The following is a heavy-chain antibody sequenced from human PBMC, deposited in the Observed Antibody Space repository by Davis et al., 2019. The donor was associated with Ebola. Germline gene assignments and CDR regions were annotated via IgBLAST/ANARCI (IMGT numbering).Heavy chain of an antibody. J-gene: IGHJ5*02. Sequence: GESLKISCAASGFTFSSYGMHWVRQAPGKGLEWVAVISYDGSNKYYADSVKGRFTISRDNSKNTLYLQMNSLRAEDTAVYYCARRRSSLDPWGQGTLVTVSS. CDR2: ISYDGSNK. D-gene: IGHD3-16*01. CDR1: GFTFSSYG. CDR3: ARRRSSLDP. V-gene: IGHV3-30*03.